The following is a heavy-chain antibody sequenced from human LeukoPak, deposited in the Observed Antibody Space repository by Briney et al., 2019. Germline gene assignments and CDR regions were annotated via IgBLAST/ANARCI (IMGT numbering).Heavy chain of an antibody. J-gene: IGHJ4*02. V-gene: IGHV3-48*01. D-gene: IGHD3-3*01. CDR1: GFTFSSYS. CDR3: ARVDFWSGYYMDY. CDR2: ISSSSSSI. Sequence: GGSLRLSCAASGFTFSSYSMNWVRQAPGKGLEWVSYISSSSSSIYYADSVKGRFTISRDNAKNALYMQMNSQRAEDTAVYYCARVDFWSGYYMDYWGQGTLVTVSS.